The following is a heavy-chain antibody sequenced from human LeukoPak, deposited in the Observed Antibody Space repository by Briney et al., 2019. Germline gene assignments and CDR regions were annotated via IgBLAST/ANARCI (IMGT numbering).Heavy chain of an antibody. J-gene: IGHJ4*02. Sequence: SVKVSCKASGGTFSSYAISWVRQAPGQGLEWMGGIIPIFGTANYAQKFQGRATITVDESTSTAYMELSSLRSEDTAVYYCARDEYCSGGSCYSDWGQGTLVTVSS. D-gene: IGHD2-15*01. V-gene: IGHV1-69*13. CDR3: ARDEYCSGGSCYSD. CDR2: IIPIFGTA. CDR1: GGTFSSYA.